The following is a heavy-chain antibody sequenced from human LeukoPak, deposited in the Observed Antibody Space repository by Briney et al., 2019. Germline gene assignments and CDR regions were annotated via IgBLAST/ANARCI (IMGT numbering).Heavy chain of an antibody. CDR1: GGTFSSYA. D-gene: IGHD2-2*01. Sequence: GSSVKVSCKASGGTFSSYAISWVRQAPGQGLEWMGGIIPIFGTANYAQKFQGRVTITTDESTSTAYMELSRLRADDTAVYYCASSGGCSSTSCYYYYYYMDVWGKGTTVTVSS. CDR2: IIPIFGTA. V-gene: IGHV1-69*05. J-gene: IGHJ6*03. CDR3: ASSGGCSSTSCYYYYYYMDV.